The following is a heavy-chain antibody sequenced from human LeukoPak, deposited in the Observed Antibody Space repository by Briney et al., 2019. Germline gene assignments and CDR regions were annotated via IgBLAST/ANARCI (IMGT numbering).Heavy chain of an antibody. V-gene: IGHV3-48*01. Sequence: GGSLRLSCAASGFTFSNYNMNWVRQAPGKGLEWVSYISSDSSTINYGDSVKGRFTISRDNAKNSLYLQMDSLRAGDTAVYYCAKNDFFDYWGQGTLVTVSS. CDR2: ISSDSSTI. J-gene: IGHJ4*02. D-gene: IGHD1-1*01. CDR1: GFTFSNYN. CDR3: AKNDFFDY.